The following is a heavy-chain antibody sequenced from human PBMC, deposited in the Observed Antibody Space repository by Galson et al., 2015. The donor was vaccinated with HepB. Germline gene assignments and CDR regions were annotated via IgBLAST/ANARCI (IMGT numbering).Heavy chain of an antibody. CDR1: GFTFSSYW. CDR2: IKRDGSTT. CDR3: TRGSGSYY. J-gene: IGHJ4*02. Sequence: SLRLSCAASGFTFSSYWMNWVRQAPGKGLVWVSGIKRDGSTTTYADSVKGRFTISRENAKNTLYLQMNSLRAEDTAVYYCTRGSGSYYWGQGTLVTVSS. V-gene: IGHV3-74*01. D-gene: IGHD1-26*01.